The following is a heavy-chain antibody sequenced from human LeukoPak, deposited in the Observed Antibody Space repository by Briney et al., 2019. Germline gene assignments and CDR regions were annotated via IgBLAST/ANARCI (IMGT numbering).Heavy chain of an antibody. CDR2: IWYDGSNK. Sequence: GGSVRLSCAAWGFIFSNYGMHGVRQARGKGREGVAVIWYDGSNKYYADSVKGRLTISRDNSKNTVYLQMNSLRAEDTAMYYCARDFYVGSKSYYIGYWGHGTLVTVSS. CDR3: ARDFYVGSKSYYIGY. D-gene: IGHD3-10*01. CDR1: GFIFSNYG. V-gene: IGHV3-33*01. J-gene: IGHJ4*01.